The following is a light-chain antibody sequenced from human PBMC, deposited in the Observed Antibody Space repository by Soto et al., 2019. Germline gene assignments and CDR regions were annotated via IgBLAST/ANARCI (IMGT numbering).Light chain of an antibody. CDR1: SGHSSFI. V-gene: IGLV4-60*02. CDR2: LEGDGSY. Sequence: QSVLTQSSSASASLGSSVKLTCTLSSGHSSFIIAWHQQQPGKAPRFLMKLEGDGSYDKGSGVPDRFSGSSSGADRYLTIFNLQFEDEADYYCETWDDNTWVFGGGTKVTVL. J-gene: IGLJ3*02. CDR3: ETWDDNTWV.